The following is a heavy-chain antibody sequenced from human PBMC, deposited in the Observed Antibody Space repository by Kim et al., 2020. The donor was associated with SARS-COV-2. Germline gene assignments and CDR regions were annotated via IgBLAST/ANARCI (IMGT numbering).Heavy chain of an antibody. D-gene: IGHD3-22*01. V-gene: IGHV3-64*01. J-gene: IGHJ4*02. CDR1: GFSFSSHA. CDR2: ISNNGGGT. Sequence: GGSLRLSCAASGFSFSSHAMHWVRQAPGKGLEYVSAISNNGGGTYYVNSVKGRFTISRDNSENTVYLRMVSLRVEDTAVYYCVRGSDDSRGQPDYWGQGT. CDR3: VRGSDDSRGQPDY.